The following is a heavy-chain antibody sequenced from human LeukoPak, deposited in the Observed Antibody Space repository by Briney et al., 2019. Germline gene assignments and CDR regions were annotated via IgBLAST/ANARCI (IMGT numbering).Heavy chain of an antibody. Sequence: SETLSLTCTVSGGSISSYYWSWIRQPAGKGLEWIGRIYTSGSTNYNPSLKSRVTMSVDTSKNQFSLKLSSVTAADTAVYYCAGSYCSSTSCPQYYYHGMDVWGQGTTVTVSS. CDR2: IYTSGST. J-gene: IGHJ6*02. CDR1: GGSISSYY. D-gene: IGHD2-2*01. CDR3: AGSYCSSTSCPQYYYHGMDV. V-gene: IGHV4-4*07.